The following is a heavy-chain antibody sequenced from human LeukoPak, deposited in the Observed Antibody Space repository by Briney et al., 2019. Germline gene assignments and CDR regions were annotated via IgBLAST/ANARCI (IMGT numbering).Heavy chain of an antibody. Sequence: GEALMISCNGSGYSFNSYWLGWERQMPGKGLEGMTISYPGDSDTRYSPSLQGQVTISADKSKSTAYLHWSCLNASDTAVYYCARGTTVTTLDYWGQGTLVTVSS. CDR3: ARGTTVTTLDY. V-gene: IGHV5-51*01. CDR1: GYSFNSYW. CDR2: SYPGDSDT. J-gene: IGHJ4*02. D-gene: IGHD4-11*01.